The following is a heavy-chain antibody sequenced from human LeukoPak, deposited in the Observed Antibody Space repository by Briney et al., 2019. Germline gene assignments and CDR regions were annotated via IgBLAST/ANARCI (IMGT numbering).Heavy chain of an antibody. J-gene: IGHJ6*02. Sequence: PGASVRVSCTASGYTFTSYDINWVRQAAGQGVEWMGWMNANSGNTCYAQKFQGRLTMTTNTSISTPYMELSSLRSEDTAVYYCARVRYYYDSSGYYPVYYYGMDVWGQGTTVTVSS. V-gene: IGHV1-8*01. CDR2: MNANSGNT. CDR1: GYTFTSYD. D-gene: IGHD3-22*01. CDR3: ARVRYYYDSSGYYPVYYYGMDV.